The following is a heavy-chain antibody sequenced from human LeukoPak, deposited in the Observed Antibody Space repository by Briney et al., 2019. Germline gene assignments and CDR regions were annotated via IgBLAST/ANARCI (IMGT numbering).Heavy chain of an antibody. CDR1: GFTFSSYI. Sequence: GGSLRLSCAASGFTFSSYIMNWVRQAPGKGPEWVSSISSSSDYIYYVDSVKGRFTISRDNAKKSLYLQMNSLRAEDTAVYYCARGGGYDYWGQGTLVTVSS. V-gene: IGHV3-21*01. D-gene: IGHD3-10*01. CDR3: ARGGGYDY. CDR2: ISSSSDYI. J-gene: IGHJ4*02.